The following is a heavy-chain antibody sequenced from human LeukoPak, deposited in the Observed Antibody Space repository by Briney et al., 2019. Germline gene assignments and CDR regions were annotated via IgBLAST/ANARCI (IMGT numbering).Heavy chain of an antibody. V-gene: IGHV4-34*01. Sequence: SETLSLTCGVYGGSFSGDYWSWVRQPPGKGLEWIGEINRSGSASYNPSLKSRVTISVDTSKIQFSLKLSSVTATDTAVYCCARMRDNWNVCVFDIWGQGTMVTVSS. CDR1: GGSFSGDY. D-gene: IGHD1-1*01. CDR2: INRSGSA. J-gene: IGHJ3*02. CDR3: ARMRDNWNVCVFDI.